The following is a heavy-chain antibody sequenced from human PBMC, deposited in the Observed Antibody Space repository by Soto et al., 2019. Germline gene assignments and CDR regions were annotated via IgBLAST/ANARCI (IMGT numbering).Heavy chain of an antibody. V-gene: IGHV1-46*03. Sequence: ASVKVSCKASGYTLTSYYMHWVRQAPRQGLEWMGIINPSGGSTSYAQKFQGRVTMTRDTSTSTVYMELSSLRSEDTAVYYCARGCFWDYYDSSGYSDYWGQGTLVTVSS. D-gene: IGHD3-22*01. CDR2: INPSGGST. CDR3: ARGCFWDYYDSSGYSDY. J-gene: IGHJ4*02. CDR1: GYTLTSYY.